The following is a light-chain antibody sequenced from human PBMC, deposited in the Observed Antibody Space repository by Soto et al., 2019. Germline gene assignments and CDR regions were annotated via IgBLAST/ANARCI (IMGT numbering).Light chain of an antibody. Sequence: EIVMTQSPATLSVSPGERATLSCSASRNVYTDLAWYQQKPVQAPRLLIYGASTRATDMPGRFSGRGSGTEFTLTISSLQPEDFAVYYCQQYGSSGTFGQGTKVDIK. CDR3: QQYGSSGT. CDR2: GAS. CDR1: RNVYTD. J-gene: IGKJ1*01. V-gene: IGKV3-15*01.